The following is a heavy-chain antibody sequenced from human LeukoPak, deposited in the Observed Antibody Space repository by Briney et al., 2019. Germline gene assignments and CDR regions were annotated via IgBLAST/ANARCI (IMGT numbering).Heavy chain of an antibody. D-gene: IGHD6-19*01. CDR2: INPNSGGT. V-gene: IGHV1-2*06. CDR1: GYTFTGYY. Sequence: ASVKVSCKASGYTFTGYYMHWVRQAPGQGLEWMGRINPNSGGTNYAQKFQGRVTMTRDTSISTAYMELSRLRSDDTAVYYCARDVAVAESVLFDYWGQGTLVTVSS. J-gene: IGHJ4*02. CDR3: ARDVAVAESVLFDY.